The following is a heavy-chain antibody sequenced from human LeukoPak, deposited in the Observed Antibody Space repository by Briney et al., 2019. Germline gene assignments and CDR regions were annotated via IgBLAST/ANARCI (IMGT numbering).Heavy chain of an antibody. V-gene: IGHV4-34*01. D-gene: IGHD1-1*01. CDR1: GGSFSCYY. CDR3: ARGRTYSN. CDR2: INHSGST. J-gene: IGHJ4*02. Sequence: SETLSLTCAVYGGSFSCYYWSWIRQPPGKGLEWIGEINHSGSTNYNPSLKSRVTISVDTSKNQFSLKLSSVTAADTAVYYCARGRTYSNWGQGTLVTVSS.